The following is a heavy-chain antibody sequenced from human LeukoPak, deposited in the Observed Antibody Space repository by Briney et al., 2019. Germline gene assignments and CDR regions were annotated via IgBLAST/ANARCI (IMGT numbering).Heavy chain of an antibody. D-gene: IGHD3-22*01. Sequence: GASVKVSCKVSGSTLTELSMHWVRQAAGKGLEWMGGFDPEDGETIHAQKFQGRITMTEDTSTDIAYMELSSLKSEDTAVYYCATVGRLKRTYNYDGSGYYYGYWGQGTLVTVSS. CDR2: FDPEDGET. J-gene: IGHJ4*02. CDR3: ATVGRLKRTYNYDGSGYYYGY. CDR1: GSTLTELS. V-gene: IGHV1-24*01.